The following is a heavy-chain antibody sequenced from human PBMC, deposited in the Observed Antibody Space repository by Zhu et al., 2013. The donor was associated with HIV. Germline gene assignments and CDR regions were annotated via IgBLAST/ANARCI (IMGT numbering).Heavy chain of an antibody. J-gene: IGHJ6*02. CDR1: GYTFTSYD. CDR2: MNPNSGNT. CDR3: TRSTAVTMFGLIIAHHSYALDI. Sequence: QVQLVQSGAEVKKPGASVKVSCKASGYTFTSYDINWVRQATGQGLEWMGWMNPNSGNTGYAQKFQGRVTITRNTPLATTYMELRRLKSSDTAVYYCTRSTAVTMFGLIIAHHSYALDIWGQGTTVTVS. D-gene: IGHD3-16*01. V-gene: IGHV1-8*03.